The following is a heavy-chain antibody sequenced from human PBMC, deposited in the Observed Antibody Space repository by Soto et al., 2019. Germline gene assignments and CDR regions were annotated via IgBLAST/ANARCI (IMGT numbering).Heavy chain of an antibody. CDR1: GFTFSTYW. CDR2: IHSDGSST. Sequence: GGSLRLSCAASGFTFSTYWMNWVRQAPGKGPVWVSRIHSDGSSTSYADSVKGRFTISRDNAKNTLYLEMNSLRAEDTAVYYCAREYSTSRYFDYWGQGILVTVSS. CDR3: AREYSTSRYFDY. V-gene: IGHV3-74*01. J-gene: IGHJ4*02. D-gene: IGHD6-6*01.